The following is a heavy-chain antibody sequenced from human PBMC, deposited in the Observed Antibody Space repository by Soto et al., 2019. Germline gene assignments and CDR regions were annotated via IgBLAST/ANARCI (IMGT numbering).Heavy chain of an antibody. J-gene: IGHJ6*02. CDR2: INPNSGGT. Sequence: ASVKVSCKASGFTFSAYYIYWVRQAPGQWLEWIGWINPNSGGTNNAQKFQGRVTMTRDTSTSTVYMELSALISDDTAVYYCARSLLDEYSSSWRSAYYGMDVWGQGTTVTVSS. CDR1: GFTFSAYY. D-gene: IGHD6-13*01. V-gene: IGHV1-2*02. CDR3: ARSLLDEYSSSWRSAYYGMDV.